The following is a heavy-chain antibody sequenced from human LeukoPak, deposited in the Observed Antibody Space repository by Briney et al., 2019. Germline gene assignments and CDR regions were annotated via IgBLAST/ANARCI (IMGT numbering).Heavy chain of an antibody. V-gene: IGHV4-4*07. D-gene: IGHD3-10*01. J-gene: IGHJ5*02. CDR2: IYPSGST. CDR1: GGSISSYY. Sequence: SETLSLTCTVSGGSISSYYWTWIRQPAGKGLEWIGRIYPSGSTNYNPSLKSRVTMSVDTSKNQFSLKMSSVTAADTAVYYCARNHGSGRGEWFDPWGQGTLVTVSS. CDR3: ARNHGSGRGEWFDP.